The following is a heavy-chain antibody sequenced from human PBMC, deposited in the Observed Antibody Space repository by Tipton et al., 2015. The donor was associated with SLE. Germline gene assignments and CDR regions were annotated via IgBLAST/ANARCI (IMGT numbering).Heavy chain of an antibody. V-gene: IGHV1-18*01. CDR2: ISSYSGNT. Sequence: QLVQSGAEVKKPGASVMVSCKASGYSFTNYGISWVRQAPGQGLEWMGWISSYSGNTNYAENLQGRVTMTTDTSTSTAYMELSSLRSDDTAVYYCARERTYYYDTSGYCLDFWGQGTLVTVSS. J-gene: IGHJ4*02. D-gene: IGHD3-22*01. CDR1: GYSFTNYG. CDR3: ARERTYYYDTSGYCLDF.